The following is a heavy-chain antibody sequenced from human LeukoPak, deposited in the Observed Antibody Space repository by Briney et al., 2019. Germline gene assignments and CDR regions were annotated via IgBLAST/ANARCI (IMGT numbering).Heavy chain of an antibody. CDR1: GLTFSSYG. Sequence: GGSLRLSCAASGLTFSSYGMHWVRQAPGKGLEWVAVIWYDGSNKYYADSVKGRFTISRDNSKNTLYLQMNSLRAEDTAVYYCARDLTPYSSGPNDYWGQGTLVTVSS. CDR2: IWYDGSNK. V-gene: IGHV3-33*01. J-gene: IGHJ4*02. CDR3: ARDLTPYSSGPNDY. D-gene: IGHD6-19*01.